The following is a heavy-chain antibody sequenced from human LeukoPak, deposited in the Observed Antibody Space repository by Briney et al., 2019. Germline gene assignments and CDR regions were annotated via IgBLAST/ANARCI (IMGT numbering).Heavy chain of an antibody. D-gene: IGHD1-26*01. CDR3: ARGRGSNSLDY. J-gene: IGHJ4*02. CDR2: INTVKDDI. CDR1: GYSLTNFP. V-gene: IGHV1-3*04. Sequence: GASMKVSCKASGYSLTNFPLHWVRRAPGQSLEWMGWINTVKDDIKYSQKFQDRVTITTDTSANTAYVELNSLTSEDTAMYYCARGRGSNSLDYWGQGTLVTVSS.